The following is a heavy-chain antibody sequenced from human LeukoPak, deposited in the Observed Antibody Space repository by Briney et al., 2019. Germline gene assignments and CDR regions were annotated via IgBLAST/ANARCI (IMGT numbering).Heavy chain of an antibody. CDR1: GFTFSSYG. D-gene: IGHD5-18*01. CDR2: LNWNGGST. J-gene: IGHJ4*02. Sequence: PGGSLRLSCAASGFTFSSYGMHWVRQAPGKGLEWVSGLNWNGGSTNYADSVKGRFTISRDNAKNSLYLLMKSLRAEDTALYYCARDATGYTYGYPFDYWGQGTLVTVSS. V-gene: IGHV3-20*04. CDR3: ARDATGYTYGYPFDY.